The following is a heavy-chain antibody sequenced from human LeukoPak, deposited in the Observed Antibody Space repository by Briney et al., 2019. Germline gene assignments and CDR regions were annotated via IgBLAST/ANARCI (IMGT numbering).Heavy chain of an antibody. D-gene: IGHD6-19*01. Sequence: SETLSLTCTVSGGSISSYCWSWIRQPPGKGLEWIGYIYYSGSTNYNPSLKSRVTISVNTSKNQFSLKLSSVTAADTAVYYCARVVPYSSAWYEDYWGQGTLVTVSS. V-gene: IGHV4-59*01. J-gene: IGHJ4*02. CDR1: GGSISSYC. CDR3: ARVVPYSSAWYEDY. CDR2: IYYSGST.